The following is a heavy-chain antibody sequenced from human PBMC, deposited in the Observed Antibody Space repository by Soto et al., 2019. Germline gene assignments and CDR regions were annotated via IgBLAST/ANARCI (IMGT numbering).Heavy chain of an antibody. CDR1: CFTLTTAV. D-gene: IGHD1-7*01. CDR2: IKSKTDGGTG. CDR3: TTDTHLTLKLARFDY. V-gene: IGHV3-15*07. J-gene: IGHJ4*01. Sequence: PGGSLRLCCAASCFTLTTAVITWFRKAPGTCLELDGRIKSKTDGGTGDFAAPVRGRIAIQRKASKSMVYLQMNSLKTEDTAVYYCTTDTHLTLKLARFDYWGLGTLVTVSS.